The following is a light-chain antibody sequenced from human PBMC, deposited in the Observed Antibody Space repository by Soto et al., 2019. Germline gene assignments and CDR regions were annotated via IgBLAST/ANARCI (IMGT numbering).Light chain of an antibody. Sequence: QSVLTQPASVSGSPGQSITISCTGTSSDIDNYKYVSWYQQHPGKAPKVMIYDVSNRPSGVSNRFSGSKSDNTASLTISGLQAEDEADYYCSSYTGSSTLVFGTGTKGTVL. CDR3: SSYTGSSTLV. CDR1: SSDIDNYKY. CDR2: DVS. V-gene: IGLV2-14*03. J-gene: IGLJ1*01.